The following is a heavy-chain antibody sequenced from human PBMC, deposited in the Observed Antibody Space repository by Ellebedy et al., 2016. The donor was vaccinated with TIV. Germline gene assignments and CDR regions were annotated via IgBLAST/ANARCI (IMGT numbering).Heavy chain of an antibody. J-gene: IGHJ1*01. CDR2: IIPISGTT. Sequence: AASVNVSCKASGGTFSRYAIGWVRQAPGQGLEWMGVIIPISGTTVYAQKFQGRVTITADKSTSTGYMELTSLGLEDTAVYYCAREGREYNTPSQYFQHWGQGTLVTVSS. D-gene: IGHD1-14*01. CDR3: AREGREYNTPSQYFQH. CDR1: GGTFSRYA. V-gene: IGHV1-69*06.